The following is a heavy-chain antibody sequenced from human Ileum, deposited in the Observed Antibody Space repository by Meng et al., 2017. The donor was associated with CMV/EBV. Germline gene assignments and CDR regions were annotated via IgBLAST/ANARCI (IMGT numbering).Heavy chain of an antibody. CDR1: GGSFGSINC. V-gene: IGHV4-4*02. CDR3: ADPPSGY. J-gene: IGHJ4*02. Sequence: QVQLQESGPGLVKPSETLSLTCAVYGGSFGSINCWSWVRQPPGKGLEWIGEVHHTGTTSYNPSLESRVTISVDKSKNQFSLKLTSVTAADTAVYYCADPPSGYWGQGTLVTVSS. CDR2: VHHTGTT.